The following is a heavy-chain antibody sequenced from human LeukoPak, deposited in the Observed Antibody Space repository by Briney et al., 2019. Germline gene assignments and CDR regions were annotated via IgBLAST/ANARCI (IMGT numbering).Heavy chain of an antibody. CDR1: GGSFSGYY. J-gene: IGHJ3*02. CDR2: IYTSGST. V-gene: IGHV4-4*09. D-gene: IGHD3-22*01. Sequence: SETLSLTCAVYGGSFSGYYWSWIRQPPGKGLEWIGYIYTSGSTNYNPSLKSRVTISVDTSKNQFSLKLSSVTAADTAVYYCASGLSSGDAFDIWGQGTMVTVSS. CDR3: ASGLSSGDAFDI.